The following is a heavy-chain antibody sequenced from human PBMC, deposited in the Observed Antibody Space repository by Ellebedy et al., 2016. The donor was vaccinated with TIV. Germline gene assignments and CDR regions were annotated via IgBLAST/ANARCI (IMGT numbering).Heavy chain of an antibody. CDR1: GYSFTNYW. D-gene: IGHD6-13*01. V-gene: IGHV5-51*01. CDR2: IYPGDSHT. J-gene: IGHJ4*02. Sequence: GESLKISCKGSGYSFTNYWSGWVRQMPGKGPEWMALIYPGDSHTEYSPSFQGQVTISADKSIRTAYLQWSSLKASDTAMYYCARYEGTAGGIDYWGQGTLVTVSS. CDR3: ARYEGTAGGIDY.